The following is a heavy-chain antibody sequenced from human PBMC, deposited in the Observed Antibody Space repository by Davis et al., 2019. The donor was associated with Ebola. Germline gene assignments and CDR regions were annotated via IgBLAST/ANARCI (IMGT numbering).Heavy chain of an antibody. CDR3: GAMWYRRSDY. J-gene: IGHJ4*02. Sequence: PGGSLRLSCPTSGFPSGDHLMSWVRQAPGTGLEWIGFIRSQVRGGTSEYAASVKGRFTISRDDSKSVVYLQMNSLQTDDTAVYYCGAMWYRRSDYWGQGNLVTVSS. CDR2: IRSQVRGGTS. CDR1: GFPSGDHL. V-gene: IGHV3-49*04. D-gene: IGHD2-15*01.